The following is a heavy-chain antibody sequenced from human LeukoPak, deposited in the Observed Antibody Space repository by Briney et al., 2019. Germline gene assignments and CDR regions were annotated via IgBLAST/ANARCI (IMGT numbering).Heavy chain of an antibody. D-gene: IGHD4-17*01. CDR1: GYTFTGYY. Sequence: GASVKVSCKASGYTFTGYYMHWVRQAPGKGLEWMGGFDPEDGETIYAQKFQGRVTMTEDTSTDTAYMELSSLRSEDTAVYYCATAAGDYGSFDYWGQGTLVTVSS. CDR3: ATAAGDYGSFDY. J-gene: IGHJ4*02. CDR2: FDPEDGET. V-gene: IGHV1-24*01.